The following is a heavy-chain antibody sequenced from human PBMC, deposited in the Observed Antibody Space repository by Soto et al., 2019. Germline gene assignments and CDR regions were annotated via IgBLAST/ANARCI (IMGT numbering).Heavy chain of an antibody. V-gene: IGHV4-30-4*01. CDR3: AREERKGIISWFDP. D-gene: IGHD2-21*01. Sequence: TSETLSLTCTVSGGSVSSGGYYWSWIRQHPGKGLEWIGYIYYSGTTYYNPSLKSRVTMAVDTSKNEFSLKLTSVSAADTAVYFCAREERKGIISWFDPWGQGTPVTVSS. CDR2: IYYSGTT. J-gene: IGHJ5*02. CDR1: GGSVSSGGYY.